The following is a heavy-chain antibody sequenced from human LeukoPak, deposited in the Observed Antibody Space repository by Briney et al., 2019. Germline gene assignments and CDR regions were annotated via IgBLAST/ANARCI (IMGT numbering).Heavy chain of an antibody. Sequence: GGSLRLSYAASGFTFSSYAMSWVRQAPGKGLEWVSAISGSGGSTYYADSVKGRFTISRDNSKNTLYLQMNSLRAEDTAVYYCARCGGIYYSYYYMDVWGKGTTVTVSS. D-gene: IGHD3-10*01. V-gene: IGHV3-23*01. CDR2: ISGSGGST. CDR1: GFTFSSYA. CDR3: ARCGGIYYSYYYMDV. J-gene: IGHJ6*03.